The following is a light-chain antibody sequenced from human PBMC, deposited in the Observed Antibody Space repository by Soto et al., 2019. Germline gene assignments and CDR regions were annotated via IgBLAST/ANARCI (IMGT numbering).Light chain of an antibody. Sequence: EIVMTQSPATLSVSPGDTVTLPCRPSQGVGKTLAWYQQKPGQAPRLLMYDASTRATGIPARFSGSGSGTEFTLTISSLQSEDFAVYYCQQCDNWPLTFGQGTKVEIK. V-gene: IGKV3-15*01. CDR2: DAS. CDR1: QGVGKT. J-gene: IGKJ1*01. CDR3: QQCDNWPLT.